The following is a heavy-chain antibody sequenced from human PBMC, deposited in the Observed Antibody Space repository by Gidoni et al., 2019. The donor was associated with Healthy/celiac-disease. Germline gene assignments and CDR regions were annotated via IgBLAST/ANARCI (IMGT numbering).Heavy chain of an antibody. Sequence: NTLKESGPTLVKPPQPLTLTCTFSGLSLSTSGVGVGWIRQPPGKALEWLALLYWEDDKRDSPTRKSRLTITKDTSKNQVVLTMTNMDPVDTATYYCAHRGGSYLMGWFDPWGQGTLVTVSS. V-gene: IGHV2-5*02. J-gene: IGHJ5*02. CDR1: GLSLSTSGVG. D-gene: IGHD1-26*01. CDR2: LYWEDDK. CDR3: AHRGGSYLMGWFDP.